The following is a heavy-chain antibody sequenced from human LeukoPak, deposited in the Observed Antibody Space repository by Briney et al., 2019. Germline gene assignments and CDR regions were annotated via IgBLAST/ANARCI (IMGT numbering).Heavy chain of an antibody. CDR3: ALYSSSWTHFDY. D-gene: IGHD6-13*01. Sequence: PSETLSLTCTVSGGSISSSYSYWGWIRQPPGKGLEWIGNIYYSGSTNYNPSLKSRVTISVDKSKNQFSLKLSSVTAADTAVYYCALYSSSWTHFDYWGQGALVTVSS. V-gene: IGHV4-39*07. CDR2: IYYSGST. J-gene: IGHJ4*02. CDR1: GGSISSSYSY.